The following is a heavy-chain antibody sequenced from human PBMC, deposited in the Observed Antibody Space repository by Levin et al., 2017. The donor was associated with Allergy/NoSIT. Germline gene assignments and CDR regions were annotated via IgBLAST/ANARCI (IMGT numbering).Heavy chain of an antibody. Sequence: GGSLRLSCTASGFTFDDYAMHWVRQAPGKGLEWVSGINWKSSRIGYAASVKGRFTISRDNTKNSLYLQMNSLRAEDTALYYCAKDAGYGDSSSEYFDYWGQGTLVTVSS. D-gene: IGHD4-17*01. V-gene: IGHV3-9*01. CDR2: INWKSSRI. CDR3: AKDAGYGDSSSEYFDY. CDR1: GFTFDDYA. J-gene: IGHJ4*02.